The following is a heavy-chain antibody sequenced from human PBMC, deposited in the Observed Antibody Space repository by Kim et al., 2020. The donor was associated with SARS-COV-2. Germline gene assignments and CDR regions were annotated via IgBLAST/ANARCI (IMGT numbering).Heavy chain of an antibody. D-gene: IGHD4-4*01. Sequence: GGSLRLSCAASGFTFSSYAMHWVRQAPGKGLEWVAVIWYDGSNKYYADSVKGRFTISRDNSKNTLYLQMNSLRAEDTAVYYCAKDRGTGDYIEFYFDYWGQGTLVTVSS. CDR3: AKDRGTGDYIEFYFDY. CDR2: IWYDGSNK. J-gene: IGHJ4*02. V-gene: IGHV3-33*06. CDR1: GFTFSSYA.